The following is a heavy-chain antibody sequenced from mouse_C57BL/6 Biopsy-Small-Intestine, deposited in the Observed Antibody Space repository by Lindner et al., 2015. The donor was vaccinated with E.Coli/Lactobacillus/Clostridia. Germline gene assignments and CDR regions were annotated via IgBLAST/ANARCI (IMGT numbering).Heavy chain of an antibody. Sequence: VQLQESGPELAKPGDSVKMSCKASGYTFTDYYMDWVKQSQGKSLEWIGNIYPKNGSYSYNQKFQGKATLTVDKSSSTAYMELHSLTSEDSAVYYCARSPDGPLDYWGQGTTLTVSS. J-gene: IGHJ2*01. V-gene: IGHV1-34*02. CDR1: GYTFTDYY. D-gene: IGHD2-3*01. CDR2: IYPKNGSY. CDR3: ARSPDGPLDY.